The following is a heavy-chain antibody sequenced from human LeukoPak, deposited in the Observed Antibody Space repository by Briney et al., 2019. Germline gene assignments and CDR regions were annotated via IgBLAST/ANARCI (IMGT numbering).Heavy chain of an antibody. CDR3: ARDRGIGVAGGFDY. J-gene: IGHJ4*02. V-gene: IGHV1-18*01. D-gene: IGHD6-19*01. CDR1: GYTFTSYG. Sequence: GASVKVSCKASGYTFTSYGISWVRQAPGQGLEWMGWISAYNGNTNYAQKLQGRATMTTDTSTSTAYMELRSLRSDDTAVYYCARDRGIGVAGGFDYWGQGTLVTVSS. CDR2: ISAYNGNT.